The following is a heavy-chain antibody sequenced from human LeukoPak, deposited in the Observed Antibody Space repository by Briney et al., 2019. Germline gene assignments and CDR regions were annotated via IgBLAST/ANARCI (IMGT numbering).Heavy chain of an antibody. CDR2: ISSDGSST. CDR1: GFTFSSYW. V-gene: IGHV3-74*01. J-gene: IGHJ4*02. Sequence: GGSLRLSCAASGFTFSSYWMHWVRQAPGKGLVWVSRISSDGSSTSYAGSVKGRFTISRDNAKNTLYLQMNSLRAEDTAVYYCATSRTFDYWGQGTLVTVSS. CDR3: ATSRTFDY.